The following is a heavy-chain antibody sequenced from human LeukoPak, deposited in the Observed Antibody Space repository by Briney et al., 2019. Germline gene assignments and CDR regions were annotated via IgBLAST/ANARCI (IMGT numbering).Heavy chain of an antibody. Sequence: GGSLRLSCAASGFTFSSYAMHWVRQAPAKGLEWVAVISYDGSNKYYADSVKGRFTISRDNSKNTLYLQMNSLRAEDTAVYYCARDRTNGDYPNDAFDIWGQGTMVTVSS. D-gene: IGHD4-17*01. V-gene: IGHV3-30*04. J-gene: IGHJ3*02. CDR2: ISYDGSNK. CDR1: GFTFSSYA. CDR3: ARDRTNGDYPNDAFDI.